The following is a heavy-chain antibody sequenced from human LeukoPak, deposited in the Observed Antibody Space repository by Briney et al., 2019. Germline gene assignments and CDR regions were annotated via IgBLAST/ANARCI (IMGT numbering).Heavy chain of an antibody. CDR3: ARQTYYDNRLLFAY. D-gene: IGHD3-22*01. Sequence: SETLSLTCTVSGGSISSDGYYWNWIRQRPGKGLEWIGNIYYSGSTYYNPSLKSRVSISLDTSQNQCSLKITSVTAADTAVYYCARQTYYDNRLLFAYWGQGILVTVSS. V-gene: IGHV4-31*03. CDR1: GGSISSDGYY. J-gene: IGHJ4*02. CDR2: IYYSGST.